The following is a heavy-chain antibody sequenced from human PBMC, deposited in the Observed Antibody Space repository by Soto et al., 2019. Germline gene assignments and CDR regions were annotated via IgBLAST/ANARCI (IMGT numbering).Heavy chain of an antibody. CDR1: GFTFSSYW. Sequence: GGSLRLSCAASGFTFSSYWMHWVRQAPGKGLVWVSRINSDGSSTSYADSVKGRFTISRDNAKNTLYLQMNSLRAEDTAVYYCAREGDYGDLNYYYYYMDVWVKGTTVTVSS. CDR2: INSDGSST. D-gene: IGHD4-17*01. J-gene: IGHJ6*03. V-gene: IGHV3-74*01. CDR3: AREGDYGDLNYYYYYMDV.